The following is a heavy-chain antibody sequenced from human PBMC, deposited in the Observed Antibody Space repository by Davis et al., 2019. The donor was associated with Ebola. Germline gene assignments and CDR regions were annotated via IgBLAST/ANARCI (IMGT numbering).Heavy chain of an antibody. D-gene: IGHD2-2*01. CDR1: GFTFSSYA. V-gene: IGHV3-23*01. CDR2: ISGSGGST. J-gene: IGHJ6*03. CDR3: AKTYCSSTSCYYYYYMDV. Sequence: GESLKISCAASGFTFSSYAMSWVRQAPGKGLEWVSAISGSGGSTYYADSVKGRFTISRDNSKNTLYLQMNSLRAEDTAVYYCAKTYCSSTSCYYYYYMDVWGKGTTVTVSS.